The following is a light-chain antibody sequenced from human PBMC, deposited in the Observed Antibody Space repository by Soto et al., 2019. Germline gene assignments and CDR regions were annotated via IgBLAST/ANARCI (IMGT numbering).Light chain of an antibody. Sequence: QSVLTQSPSASASLGASVKLTCTLNSGHSSYAIAWHQQQPEKGPRYLMKLNSDGSHSQGDGIPDRFSGSSSGAERYLTISSLQSEDEADYYCQTWGTGIQVFGGGTKVTVL. CDR2: LNSDGSH. V-gene: IGLV4-69*01. J-gene: IGLJ2*01. CDR1: SGHSSYA. CDR3: QTWGTGIQV.